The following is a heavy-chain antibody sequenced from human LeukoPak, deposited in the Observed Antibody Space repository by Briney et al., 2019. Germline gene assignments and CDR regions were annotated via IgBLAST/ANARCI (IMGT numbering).Heavy chain of an antibody. J-gene: IGHJ3*02. CDR1: GVSISSYY. Sequence: SDTLPHTRSLSGVSISSYYWSWIRHPPGKGLEWIGYIYYSGNTNYNPSLKSRVTISVDTSKKQFSLKLSSVTAADTAIYYCARPGLYCSGNSGRIHDAFDIWGQGTMVTVSS. CDR2: IYYSGNT. V-gene: IGHV4-59*08. CDR3: ARPGLYCSGNSGRIHDAFDI. D-gene: IGHD2-15*01.